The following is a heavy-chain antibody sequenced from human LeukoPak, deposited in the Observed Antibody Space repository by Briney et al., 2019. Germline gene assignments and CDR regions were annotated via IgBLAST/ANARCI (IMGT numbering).Heavy chain of an antibody. CDR3: AKDCDFWSGYYTDD. Sequence: SGGSLRLSCAASGFTFSSYAMSWVRQAPGKGLEWVSAVSGSGGSIYYADSVKGRFTISRDNSKNTLYLQMNSLRAEDAAVYYCAKDCDFWSGYYTDDRGQGTLVTVSS. CDR1: GFTFSSYA. D-gene: IGHD3-3*01. V-gene: IGHV3-23*01. J-gene: IGHJ4*02. CDR2: VSGSGGSI.